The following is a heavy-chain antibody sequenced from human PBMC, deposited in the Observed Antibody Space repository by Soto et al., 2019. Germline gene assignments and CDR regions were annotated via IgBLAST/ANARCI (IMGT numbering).Heavy chain of an antibody. D-gene: IGHD6-19*01. CDR2: ISYDGSNK. CDR1: GFTFSSYA. V-gene: IGHV3-30-3*01. Sequence: QVQLVESGGGVVQPGRSLRISCAASGFTFSSYAMHWVRQAPGKGLEWVAVISYDGSNKYYADSVKGRFTISRDNSKNTLYLQMNSLRAEDTAVYYCARTPSRVLIAVAGILDYWGQGTLVTVSS. J-gene: IGHJ4*02. CDR3: ARTPSRVLIAVAGILDY.